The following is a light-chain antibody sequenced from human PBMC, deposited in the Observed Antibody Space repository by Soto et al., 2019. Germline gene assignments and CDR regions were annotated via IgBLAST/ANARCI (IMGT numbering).Light chain of an antibody. J-gene: IGKJ1*01. Sequence: DIQMTQSPSSLSASVGDRVTITCRASQSISSYLNWYQQKPGKAPKLLIYKASRLETGVPSGFSGSGSGTEFTLTISSLQADDFATYYCQHYNSYSEAFGQGTKVDIK. V-gene: IGKV1-5*03. CDR1: QSISSY. CDR3: QHYNSYSEA. CDR2: KAS.